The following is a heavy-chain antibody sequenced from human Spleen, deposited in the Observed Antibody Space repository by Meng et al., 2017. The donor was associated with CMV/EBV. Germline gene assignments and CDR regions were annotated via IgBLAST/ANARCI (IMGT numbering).Heavy chain of an antibody. V-gene: IGHV1-18*03. CDR2: ISAYNGNT. CDR1: GYTFTSYG. CDR3: ARVKRYCTGGSCSSTGYYGMDV. D-gene: IGHD2-15*01. Sequence: ASVKVSCKASGYTFTSYGISWVRQAPGQGLEWMGWISAYNGNTNYAQKLQGRVSMTGDTSITTAYMELSRLRSDDMAVYYCARVKRYCTGGSCSSTGYYGMDVWGQGTTVTVSS. J-gene: IGHJ6*02.